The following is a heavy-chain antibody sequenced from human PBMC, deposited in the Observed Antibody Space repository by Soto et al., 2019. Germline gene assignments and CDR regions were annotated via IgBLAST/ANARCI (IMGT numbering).Heavy chain of an antibody. Sequence: SETLSLTCTVSGGSISSYYWSWIRQPPGKGLEWIGYIYYSGSTNYNPSLKSRVTISVDTSKNQFSLKLSSVTAADTAVYYCARGASYYDFWSGKNWFDPWGQGTLVT. CDR2: IYYSGST. V-gene: IGHV4-59*01. CDR3: ARGASYYDFWSGKNWFDP. D-gene: IGHD3-3*01. J-gene: IGHJ5*02. CDR1: GGSISSYY.